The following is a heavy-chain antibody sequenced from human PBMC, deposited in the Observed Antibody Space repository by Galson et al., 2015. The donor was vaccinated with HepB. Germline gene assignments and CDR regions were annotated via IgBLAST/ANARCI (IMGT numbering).Heavy chain of an antibody. Sequence: SLRLSCAASGFVFSTYAMRWVRQAPGKGLEWVSSISDNGRGTYYADSVKGRFTISRDNSKNMLYLQMNSLTADDTATYYCAKGISQPHWYFHYWGRGILVTVSS. CDR3: AKGISQPHWYFHY. D-gene: IGHD6-13*01. V-gene: IGHV3-23*01. CDR2: ISDNGRGT. J-gene: IGHJ4*02. CDR1: GFVFSTYA.